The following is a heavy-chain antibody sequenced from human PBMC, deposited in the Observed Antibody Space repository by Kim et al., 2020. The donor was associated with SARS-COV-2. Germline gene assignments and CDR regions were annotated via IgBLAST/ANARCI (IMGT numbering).Heavy chain of an antibody. CDR2: LSSGGSTK. V-gene: IGHV3-30*18. Sequence: GGSLRLSCEASGFTFSNYGMHWVRQAPGKGLEWVAVLSSGGSTKYYADSVKGRFTISRDNSKNTLYLEMNSPRTEDTAVYYCAKAEYQMYLFDYWGQGTLVTVSS. CDR3: AKAEYQMYLFDY. CDR1: GFTFSNYG. J-gene: IGHJ4*02. D-gene: IGHD2-2*01.